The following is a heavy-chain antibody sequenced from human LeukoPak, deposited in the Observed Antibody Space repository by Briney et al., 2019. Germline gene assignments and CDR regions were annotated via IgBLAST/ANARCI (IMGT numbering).Heavy chain of an antibody. CDR2: INHSGST. V-gene: IGHV4-34*01. Sequence: PSETLSLTCAVYGGSFSGFYWSWIRQPPGKGLEWIGEINHSGSTNYNPSLKSRLTMSVDTSKNQFSLKLSSVTAADTAVYYCVRHGGGYNSYFDYWGQGTLVTVSS. CDR3: VRHGGGYNSYFDY. CDR1: GGSFSGFY. D-gene: IGHD5-24*01. J-gene: IGHJ4*02.